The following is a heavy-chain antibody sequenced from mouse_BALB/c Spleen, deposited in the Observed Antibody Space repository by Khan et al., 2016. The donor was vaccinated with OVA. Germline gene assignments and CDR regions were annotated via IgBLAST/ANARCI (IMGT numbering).Heavy chain of an antibody. CDR3: ARTRGDYDSAWFAY. Sequence: QVQLQQSGAELARPGASVKLSCKASGYTFTSYWMQWVKQRPGQGLEWIVAIYPGDGDTRSTQKFKGKATLTADKSSSTAYMQLSSLASEDSAVYYCARTRGDYDSAWFAYWGQGTLVTVSA. V-gene: IGHV1-87*01. D-gene: IGHD2-4*01. CDR1: GYTFTSYW. J-gene: IGHJ3*01. CDR2: IYPGDGDT.